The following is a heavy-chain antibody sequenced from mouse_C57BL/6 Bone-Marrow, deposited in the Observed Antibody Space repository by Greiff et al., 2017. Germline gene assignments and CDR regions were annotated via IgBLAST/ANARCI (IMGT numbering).Heavy chain of an antibody. CDR3: ARDYYDYDDWYFDV. CDR1: GYTFTSYW. D-gene: IGHD2-4*01. Sequence: QVQLQQPGAELVMPEASVKLSCKASGYTFTSYWMHWVKQRPGQGLEWIGEIDPSDSYTNYNQKFKGKSTLTVDKSSSTAYMQLSSLTSEDSAVYYCARDYYDYDDWYFDVWGTGTTVTVSS. J-gene: IGHJ1*03. V-gene: IGHV1-69*01. CDR2: IDPSDSYT.